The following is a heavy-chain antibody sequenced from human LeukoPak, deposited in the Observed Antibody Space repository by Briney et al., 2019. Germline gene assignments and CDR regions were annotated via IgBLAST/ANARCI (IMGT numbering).Heavy chain of an antibody. Sequence: GDSLRLSCAASGFTFTKYWMSWVRQAPGKGLEWVGNIKQDGSDKNYMDSVKGRFTISRDNTKNSVYLQMSSLRAEDTAVYYCAREVWGPEYWGQGTLVTVSS. CDR3: AREVWGPEY. V-gene: IGHV3-7*01. CDR1: GFTFTKYW. J-gene: IGHJ4*02. CDR2: IKQDGSDK. D-gene: IGHD1-14*01.